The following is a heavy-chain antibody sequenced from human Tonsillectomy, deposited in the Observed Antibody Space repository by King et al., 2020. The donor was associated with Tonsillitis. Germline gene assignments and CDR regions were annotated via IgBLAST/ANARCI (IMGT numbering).Heavy chain of an antibody. CDR1: GFSSNYA. Sequence: QLQESGGGLVQPGGSLRLSCAVSGFSSNYALSWVRQAPGKGLEWVSGISGGGGSTYYADSVMGRFTISRDNSKNTLYLQMNSLIAEDTATYYCAKDRAGHCGGDCSNMDAFDIWGQGTMVTVSS. V-gene: IGHV3-23*01. J-gene: IGHJ3*02. D-gene: IGHD2-21*01. CDR3: AKDRAGHCGGDCSNMDAFDI. CDR2: ISGGGGST.